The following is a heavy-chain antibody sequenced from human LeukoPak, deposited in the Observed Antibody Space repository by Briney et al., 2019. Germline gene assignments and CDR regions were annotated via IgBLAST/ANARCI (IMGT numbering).Heavy chain of an antibody. CDR3: ASQGYDSSGSDY. D-gene: IGHD3-22*01. CDR1: GGSISSYY. J-gene: IGHJ4*02. CDR2: IYYSGST. V-gene: IGHV4-59*01. Sequence: SETLSLTCTVSGGSISSYYWSWIRQPPGKGLEWIGYIYYSGSTNYNPSLKSRVTISVDTSKNQFSLKLSSVTAADTAVYYCASQGYDSSGSDYWGQGTLVTVSS.